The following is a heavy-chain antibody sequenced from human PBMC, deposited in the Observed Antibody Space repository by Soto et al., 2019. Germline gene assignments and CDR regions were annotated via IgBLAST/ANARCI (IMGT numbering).Heavy chain of an antibody. CDR1: GGSIVSYY. V-gene: IGHV4-59*08. Sequence: WETLSLSCTVSGGSIVSYYWRWVRQPPGKGLEWIGYIYYSGSTNYNASLKSRATISVDTSKNQFSLKLSSVTAADTAVYYCATHFDLGYYYYMDVWGKGTTVT. CDR2: IYYSGST. J-gene: IGHJ6*03. CDR3: ATHFDLGYYYYMDV. D-gene: IGHD3-9*01.